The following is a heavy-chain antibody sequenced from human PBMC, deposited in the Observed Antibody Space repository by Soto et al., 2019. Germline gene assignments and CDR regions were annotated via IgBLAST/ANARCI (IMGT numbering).Heavy chain of an antibody. CDR1: GFTFSSYW. J-gene: IGHJ2*01. CDR2: IKQDGSEK. D-gene: IGHD1-7*01. Sequence: EVQLVESGGGLVQPGGSLRLSCAASGFTFSSYWMSWVRQAPGKGLEWVANIKQDGSEKYYVDSVKGRFTISRDNAKNSLYLQMNSLRAEDTAVYYCARVLTGNTHYFDLWGRGTLVTVSS. V-gene: IGHV3-7*01. CDR3: ARVLTGNTHYFDL.